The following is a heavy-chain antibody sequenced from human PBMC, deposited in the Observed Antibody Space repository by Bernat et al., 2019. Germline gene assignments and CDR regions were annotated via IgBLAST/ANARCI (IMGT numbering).Heavy chain of an antibody. J-gene: IGHJ6*03. CDR2: IIPIFGTA. CDR1: GGTFSSYA. D-gene: IGHD2-2*01. CDR3: AREGGEGVPAATKDYYYYYMDV. V-gene: IGHV1-69*01. Sequence: QVQLVQSGAEVKKPGSSVKVSCKASGGTFSSYAISWVRQAPGQGLEWMGGIIPIFGTANYAQKFQGRVTITADESTSTAYMELSSLRSEDTAVYYCAREGGEGVPAATKDYYYYYMDVWGKGTTVTVSS.